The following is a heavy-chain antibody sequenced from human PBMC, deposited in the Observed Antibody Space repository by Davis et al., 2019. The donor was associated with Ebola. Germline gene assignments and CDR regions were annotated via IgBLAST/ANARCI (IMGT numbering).Heavy chain of an antibody. CDR3: VSGSYYGY. CDR1: GGSFSGYY. CDR2: INHSGGT. Sequence: PSETLSLTCAVYGGSFSGYYWSWIRQPPGKGLEWIGEINHSGGTDYNPSLKSRVTISVDTSKNQFSLKLSSVTAADTAVYYCVSGSYYGYWGQGTLVTVSS. V-gene: IGHV4-34*01. J-gene: IGHJ4*02.